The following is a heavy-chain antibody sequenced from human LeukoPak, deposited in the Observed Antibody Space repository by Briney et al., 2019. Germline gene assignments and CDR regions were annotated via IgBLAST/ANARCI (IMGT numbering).Heavy chain of an antibody. D-gene: IGHD6-13*01. J-gene: IGHJ4*02. CDR1: GGSISSGGYY. CDR2: IYYSGST. Sequence: SQTLSLTCAVSGGSISSGGYYWSWIRQHPGKGLEWIGYIYYSGSTYYNPSLKSRVTISVDTSKNQFSLKLSSVTAADTAAYYCARYIAGAVTYYFDYWGQGTLVTVSS. CDR3: ARYIAGAVTYYFDY. V-gene: IGHV4-31*11.